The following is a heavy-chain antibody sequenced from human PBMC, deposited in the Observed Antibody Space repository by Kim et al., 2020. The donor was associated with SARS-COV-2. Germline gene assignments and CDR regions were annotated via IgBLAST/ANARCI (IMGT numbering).Heavy chain of an antibody. D-gene: IGHD1-26*01. CDR3: ARQVGPTLNF. Sequence: GGSLRHSCAASGFTVSDHRMSWVRQSPGKGLEWVAVIYSGGITYYADSVKGRFSISRHNSGNTVYLRLNSLTTEDTAVYYCARQVGPTLNFWGQGTPVTVSS. CDR2: IYSGGIT. V-gene: IGHV3-53*04. CDR1: GFTVSDHR. J-gene: IGHJ4*02.